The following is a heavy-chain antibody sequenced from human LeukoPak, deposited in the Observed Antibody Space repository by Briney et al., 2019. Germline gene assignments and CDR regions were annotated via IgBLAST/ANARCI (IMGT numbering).Heavy chain of an antibody. CDR3: ARVPHEGFYSGYYNYFDY. J-gene: IGHJ4*02. D-gene: IGHD3-3*01. V-gene: IGHV3-21*01. CDR1: GFTFSSYN. CDR2: ISSSSSYI. Sequence: PGGSLRLSCAASGFTFSSYNMNWVRQAPGKGLEWVSSISSSSSYIYYADSVKGRFTISRDNAKNSLYLQMNSLRAEDTAVYYCARVPHEGFYSGYYNYFDYWGQGTLVTVSS.